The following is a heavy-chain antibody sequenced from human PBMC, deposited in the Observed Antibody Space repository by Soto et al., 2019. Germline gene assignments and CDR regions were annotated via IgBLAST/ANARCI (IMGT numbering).Heavy chain of an antibody. CDR2: ISAYKGNT. D-gene: IGHD3-10*01. Sequence: QVQLVQSGAEVKKPGASVKVSCKASGYTFTSYGISGVRQAPGQGLAWMGWISAYKGNTNYAQKLKGRVTMTTDTPASTAYIELRSLRSTDTAVYYCARNYGFGELFDPWGQGTLVTVSS. J-gene: IGHJ5*02. CDR1: GYTFTSYG. V-gene: IGHV1-18*01. CDR3: ARNYGFGELFDP.